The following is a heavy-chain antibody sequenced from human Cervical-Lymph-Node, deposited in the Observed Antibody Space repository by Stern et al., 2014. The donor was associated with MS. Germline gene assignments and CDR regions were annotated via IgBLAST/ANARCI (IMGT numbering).Heavy chain of an antibody. V-gene: IGHV3-64*02. D-gene: IGHD3/OR15-3a*01. J-gene: IGHJ4*02. CDR1: GFTFSNSP. Sequence: VQLVESGEGLVQLGGSLRLSCAASGFTFSNSPMHWVRQAPGKGLEYVSSISSNGDRTHYADSVKGRFTISRDNSKNTLYLQMGSLRAEDMAVYYCARERGNDFWTGPLDYWGQGKLVIASS. CDR3: ARERGNDFWTGPLDY. CDR2: ISSNGDRT.